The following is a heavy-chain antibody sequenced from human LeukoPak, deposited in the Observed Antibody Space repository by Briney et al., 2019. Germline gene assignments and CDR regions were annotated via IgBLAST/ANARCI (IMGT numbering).Heavy chain of an antibody. V-gene: IGHV4-59*08. Sequence: SSETLSLTCTVSGGSISSYYWSWIRQPPGKGLEWIGYIYYSGSTNYNPSLKSRVTISVDTSKNQFSLNLSSVTAADTAVYYCAGWGENRYFAYWGQGTLVTVSS. D-gene: IGHD3-16*01. CDR3: AGWGENRYFAY. CDR2: IYYSGST. J-gene: IGHJ4*02. CDR1: GGSISSYY.